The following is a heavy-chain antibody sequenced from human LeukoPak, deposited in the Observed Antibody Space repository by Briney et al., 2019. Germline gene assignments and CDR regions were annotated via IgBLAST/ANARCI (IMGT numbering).Heavy chain of an antibody. J-gene: IGHJ4*02. CDR2: IRYDGSNK. Sequence: GGSLRLSCAASGITFSSYGMHWVRQAPGKGLEWVAFIRYDGSNKYYADSVKGRFTISRDNSKNTLYLQMNSLRAEDTAVYYCATANMYYYDILTGWDHWGQGTLVTVSS. V-gene: IGHV3-30*02. CDR1: GITFSSYG. CDR3: ATANMYYYDILTGWDH. D-gene: IGHD3-9*01.